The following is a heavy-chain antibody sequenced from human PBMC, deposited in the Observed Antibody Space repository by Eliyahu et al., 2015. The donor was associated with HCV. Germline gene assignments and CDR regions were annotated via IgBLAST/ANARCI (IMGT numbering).Heavy chain of an antibody. CDR3: AKLGVWQSQSKGDGYFDY. CDR2: ISGSGGKS. V-gene: IGHV3-23*01. J-gene: IGHJ4*02. D-gene: IGHD6-19*01. CDR1: GFXFSSYA. Sequence: EVQLLESGGGLVQPGGSLRLSCAAXGFXFSSYAMNWVRQAPGKGLEWVSSISGSGGKSYYADSVKGRFTISRDNSKNTLYLEMNSLRAEDTAVYYCAKLGVWQSQSKGDGYFDYWGQGTLVTVSS.